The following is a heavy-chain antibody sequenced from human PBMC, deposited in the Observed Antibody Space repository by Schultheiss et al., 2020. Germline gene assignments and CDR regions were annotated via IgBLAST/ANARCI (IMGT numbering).Heavy chain of an antibody. CDR3: ARVPYSSSSVYFDY. CDR1: GFTFSDYY. Sequence: LSLTCAASGFTFSDYYMSWIRQAPGKGLEWVSYISSSGSTIYYADSVKGRFTISRDNAKNSLYLQMNSLRAEDTAVYYCARVPYSSSSVYFDYWGQGTLVTVSS. D-gene: IGHD6-6*01. J-gene: IGHJ4*02. CDR2: ISSSGSTI. V-gene: IGHV3-11*01.